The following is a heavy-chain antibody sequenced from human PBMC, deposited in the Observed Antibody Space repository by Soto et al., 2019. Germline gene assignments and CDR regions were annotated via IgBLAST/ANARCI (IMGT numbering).Heavy chain of an antibody. Sequence: GGSLRLCYTVSGGTSATFGRSLVRQAPGKGLEWVSGISGSGDDTYYADSVKGRFTISRDNSKNTLYLQMNSLRAGDTAVYYCAKDSFRWLRFLDAIDYWGQGTLVTVSS. V-gene: IGHV3-23*01. CDR2: ISGSGDDT. J-gene: IGHJ4*02. CDR1: GGTSATFG. D-gene: IGHD5-12*01. CDR3: AKDSFRWLRFLDAIDY.